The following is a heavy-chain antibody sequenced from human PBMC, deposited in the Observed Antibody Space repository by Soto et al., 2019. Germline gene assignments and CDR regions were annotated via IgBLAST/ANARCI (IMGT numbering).Heavy chain of an antibody. CDR3: AKSIAVTGTKVPLFDY. Sequence: GGSLRLSCAASGFIFSSYAMNWVRQAPGKGLEWVSGIGGSGGSTYYVDSVKGRFTISRDNSKNTLYLQMNSLRADDTAVYFCAKSIAVTGTKVPLFDYWGQGTLVTVSS. D-gene: IGHD6-19*01. CDR1: GFIFSSYA. V-gene: IGHV3-23*01. CDR2: IGGSGGST. J-gene: IGHJ4*02.